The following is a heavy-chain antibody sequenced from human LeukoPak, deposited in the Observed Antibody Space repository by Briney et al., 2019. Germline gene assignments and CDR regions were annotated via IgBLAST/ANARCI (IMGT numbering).Heavy chain of an antibody. V-gene: IGHV4-59*01. Sequence: SETLSLTCTVSGGSISSYYWSWIRQPPGKGLEWIGYIYYSGSTNYNPSLKSRVTISVDTSKDQFSLKLSSVTAADTAVYYCARQSDYDPYYYGMNVWGQGTTVTVSS. CDR2: IYYSGST. CDR1: GGSISSYY. CDR3: ARQSDYDPYYYGMNV. J-gene: IGHJ6*02. D-gene: IGHD3-3*01.